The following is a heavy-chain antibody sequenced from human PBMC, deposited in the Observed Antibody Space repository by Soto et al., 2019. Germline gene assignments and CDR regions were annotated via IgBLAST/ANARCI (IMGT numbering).Heavy chain of an antibody. D-gene: IGHD4-17*01. CDR3: ARDADYGGSRGGMDV. CDR1: GGSVNNANYF. CDR2: IYYSGST. Sequence: QVRLEESGPGLVKPSETLSLSCSVSGGSVNNANYFWNWIRHHPENGLEWIGYIYYSGSTRYNPYFKTRATLLIDTSKNQFSLRLNSVTVADTAVYFCARDADYGGSRGGMDVWGRGTTVTVSS. V-gene: IGHV4-31*03. J-gene: IGHJ6*02.